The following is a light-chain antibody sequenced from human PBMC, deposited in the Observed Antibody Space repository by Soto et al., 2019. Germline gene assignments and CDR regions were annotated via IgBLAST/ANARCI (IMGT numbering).Light chain of an antibody. CDR1: SSDVGGYNY. CDR2: DVS. J-gene: IGLJ2*01. CDR3: SSYTSSSPLGVV. V-gene: IGLV2-14*01. Sequence: QSALTQPASVSASPGQSITISCTGTSSDVGGYNYVSWYQQHPGKAPKLMIYDVSNRPSGVSNRFSGSKSGNTASLTISGLQAEDEADYYCSSYTSSSPLGVVFGGGTKLTVL.